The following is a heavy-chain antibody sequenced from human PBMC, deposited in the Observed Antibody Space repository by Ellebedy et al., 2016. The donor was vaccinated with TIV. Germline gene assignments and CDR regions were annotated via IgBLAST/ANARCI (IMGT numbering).Heavy chain of an antibody. CDR1: GFIFSNYW. Sequence: PGGSLRLSCAASGFIFSNYWMSWVRQAPGKGLEWVANIKQDGSEKYYVDSVKGRFTISRDNAKNSLYLQMNSLRAEDTAVYYCASFSGWHNSYYWGQGTRVTVSS. D-gene: IGHD6-19*01. V-gene: IGHV3-7*01. J-gene: IGHJ4*02. CDR2: IKQDGSEK. CDR3: ASFSGWHNSYY.